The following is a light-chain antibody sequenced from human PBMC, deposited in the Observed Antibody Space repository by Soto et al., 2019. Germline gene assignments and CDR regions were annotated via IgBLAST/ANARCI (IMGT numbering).Light chain of an antibody. CDR3: QSYDSSLSGSV. V-gene: IGLV1-40*01. CDR1: SSNIGAGYD. Sequence: QSVLTQPPSVSRAPGQRVTISCTGSSSNIGAGYDVHWYQQLPGTAPKLLIYGNSNRPSGVPDRFSGSESGTSASLAITGLQAEDEADYYCQSYDSSLSGSVFGGGTKLTVL. CDR2: GNS. J-gene: IGLJ3*02.